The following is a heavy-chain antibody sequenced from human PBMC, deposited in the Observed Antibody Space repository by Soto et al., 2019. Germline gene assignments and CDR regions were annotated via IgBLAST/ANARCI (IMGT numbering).Heavy chain of an antibody. J-gene: IGHJ5*02. V-gene: IGHV1-18*01. CDR1: GYTFTSYG. Sequence: ASVKVSCKASGYTFTSYGISWVRQAPGQGLEWMGWISAYNGNTNYAQKLQGRVTMTTDTSTSTAYMELRSLRSDDTAVYYCARDPSSESMVVFAPWGQRTLVTVSA. CDR3: ARDPSSESMVVFAP. D-gene: IGHD2-8*01. CDR2: ISAYNGNT.